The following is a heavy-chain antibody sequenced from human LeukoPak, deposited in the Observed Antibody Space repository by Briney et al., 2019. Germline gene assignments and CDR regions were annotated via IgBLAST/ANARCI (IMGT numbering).Heavy chain of an antibody. CDR2: ICCSGST. D-gene: IGHD4-11*01. Sequence: SETLSLTCTVSGVSISTSSYYWGWIRQPPGKGLEWIGCICCSGSTCYNPSLTSRVTISVDTSKNQFSLKLSSVTAADTAVYYCVRDPTVTTGATGNYWGQGTLVTVSS. J-gene: IGHJ4*02. CDR1: GVSISTSSYY. V-gene: IGHV4-39*07. CDR3: VRDPTVTTGATGNY.